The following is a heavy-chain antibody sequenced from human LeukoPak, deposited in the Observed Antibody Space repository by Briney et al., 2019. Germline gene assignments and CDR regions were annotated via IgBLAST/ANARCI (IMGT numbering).Heavy chain of an antibody. CDR1: GGSISSGGYS. J-gene: IGHJ4*02. CDR2: IYHSGST. CDR3: ARDSGGATIFDY. Sequence: SETLSLTCAVSGGSISSGGYSWSWIRQPPGKGLEWIGYIYHSGSTYYNPSLKSRVTISVDRSKNQFSLKLSSVTAADTAVYYCARDSGGATIFDYWGQGTLVTVSS. V-gene: IGHV4-30-2*01. D-gene: IGHD1-26*01.